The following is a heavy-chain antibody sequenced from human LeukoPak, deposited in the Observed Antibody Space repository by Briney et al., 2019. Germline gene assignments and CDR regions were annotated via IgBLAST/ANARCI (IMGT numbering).Heavy chain of an antibody. CDR3: ARAREVYDYVWGSSPFDP. CDR1: GGSISSYY. D-gene: IGHD3-16*01. Sequence: KSSETLSLTCTVSGGSISSYYWSWIRQHPGKGLEWIGYIYYSGSTYYNPSLKSRVTISVDTSKNQFSLKLSSVTAADTAVYYCARAREVYDYVWGSSPFDPWGQGTLVTVSS. V-gene: IGHV4-59*06. J-gene: IGHJ5*02. CDR2: IYYSGST.